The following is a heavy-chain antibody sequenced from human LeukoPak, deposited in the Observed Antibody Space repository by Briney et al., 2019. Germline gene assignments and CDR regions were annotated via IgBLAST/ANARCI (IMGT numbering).Heavy chain of an antibody. V-gene: IGHV3-48*01. CDR1: GSTFSSYS. J-gene: IGHJ4*02. Sequence: GGSLRLSCAASGSTFSSYSMNWVRQAPGKGLEWVSNIDSDHTIYYSDSVKGRFTISRDKAKKSLYLQMNSLRAEDTAVYYCASGSLGFDYWGQGTVVTVSS. CDR3: ASGSLGFDY. D-gene: IGHD7-27*01. CDR2: IDSDHTI.